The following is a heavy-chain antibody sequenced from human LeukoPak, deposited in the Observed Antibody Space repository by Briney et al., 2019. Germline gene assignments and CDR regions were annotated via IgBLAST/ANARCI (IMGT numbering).Heavy chain of an antibody. J-gene: IGHJ4*02. CDR1: GGSISNSAYY. D-gene: IGHD1-7*01. V-gene: IGHV4-39*01. Sequence: PSETLSLTCTVSGGSISNSAYYWGWIRQPPGKGLEWIGSIYYSRNTYYNPSLKSRVIISVDTSKNQFSLKLSSVTAADTAVYYCARRPNWNFEYNFDYWGQGTLVTVSS. CDR3: ARRPNWNFEYNFDY. CDR2: IYYSRNT.